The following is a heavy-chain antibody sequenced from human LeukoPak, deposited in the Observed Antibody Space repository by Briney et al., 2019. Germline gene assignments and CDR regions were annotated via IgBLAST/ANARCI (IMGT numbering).Heavy chain of an antibody. Sequence: GGSLRLSCAASGFTFSDYYMTWIRQAPGKGLEGVSYISNSGSTTYYADSVKGRFTISRDNAKNSLYLQMNSLRAEDTAVYYCARDRIVGTTKDAFGIWGQGTMVTVSS. D-gene: IGHD1-26*01. V-gene: IGHV3-11*01. CDR1: GFTFSDYY. CDR2: ISNSGSTT. CDR3: ARDRIVGTTKDAFGI. J-gene: IGHJ3*02.